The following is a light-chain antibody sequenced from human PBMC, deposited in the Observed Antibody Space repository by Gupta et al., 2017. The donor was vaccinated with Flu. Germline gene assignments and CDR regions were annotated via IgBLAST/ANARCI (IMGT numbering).Light chain of an antibody. CDR1: QRRVHSDANTY. J-gene: IGKJ2*01. CDR2: KVS. Sequence: VTLGQPASISFSSSQRRVHSDANTYLHTYHLRLFHLLRRLLYKVSNRDSGVPDRFSGSGSGTDFTLKISRVEAEDVGVYYCRQFKDWLYTLGQGTRLEMK. CDR3: RQFKDWLYT. V-gene: IGKV2-30*02.